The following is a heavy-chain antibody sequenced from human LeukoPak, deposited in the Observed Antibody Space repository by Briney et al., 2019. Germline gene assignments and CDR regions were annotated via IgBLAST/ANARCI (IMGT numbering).Heavy chain of an antibody. CDR3: AREGYSYGYYYFDY. D-gene: IGHD5-18*01. V-gene: IGHV1-69*01. CDR2: IIPIFGTA. Sequence: ASVKVSCKASGGTFSSYAISWVRQAPGQGLEWMGGIIPIFGTANYAQKFQGRVTITADESTSTAYMELSSPRSEDTAVYYCAREGYSYGYYYFDYWGQGTLVTVSS. J-gene: IGHJ4*02. CDR1: GGTFSSYA.